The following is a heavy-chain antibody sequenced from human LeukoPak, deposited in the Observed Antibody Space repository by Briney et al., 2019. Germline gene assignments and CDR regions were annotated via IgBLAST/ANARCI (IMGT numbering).Heavy chain of an antibody. CDR3: ARDLDADY. CDR2: INQDGTEK. V-gene: IGHV3-7*01. Sequence: PGGSLRLSCAASGFSLSSYWMNWVRQAPGKGLEWVASINQDGTEKYYVDSVKGRFTVSRDNAKNSLYLQMNSLRADDTAVYYCARDLDADYWGQGTLVTVSS. CDR1: GFSLSSYW. J-gene: IGHJ4*02.